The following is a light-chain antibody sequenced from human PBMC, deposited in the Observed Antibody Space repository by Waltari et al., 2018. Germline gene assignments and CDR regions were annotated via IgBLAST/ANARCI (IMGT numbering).Light chain of an antibody. CDR2: DAS. CDR3: QQYDNLPFT. J-gene: IGKJ3*01. Sequence: DIQMTQSPSSLSASVGDRVTITCQASQDISNYLNWYQQKPGKAPKRLIYDASNLETGVPSRFSVSGSVTDFTFTISSLQPEDIATYYCQQYDNLPFTFGPGTKVDIK. CDR1: QDISNY. V-gene: IGKV1-33*01.